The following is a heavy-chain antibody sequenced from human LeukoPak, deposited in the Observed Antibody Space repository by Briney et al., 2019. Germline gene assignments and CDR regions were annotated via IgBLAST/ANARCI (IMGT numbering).Heavy chain of an antibody. Sequence: GASVKVSCKASGYTFTSYDINWVRQATGQGLEWMGWMNPNSGNTGYAQKFQGRVTITRNTSISTAYMELSSLRSEDTAVYYCARGPVYNDFWSGYYMDRQDWFDPWGQGTLVTVSS. CDR3: ARGPVYNDFWSGYYMDRQDWFDP. J-gene: IGHJ5*02. D-gene: IGHD3-3*01. V-gene: IGHV1-8*03. CDR1: GYTFTSYD. CDR2: MNPNSGNT.